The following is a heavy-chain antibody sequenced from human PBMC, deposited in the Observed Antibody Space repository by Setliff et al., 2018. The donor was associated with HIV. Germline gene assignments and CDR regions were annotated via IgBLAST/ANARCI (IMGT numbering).Heavy chain of an antibody. CDR3: ARAWTYYYGSGSYRRLDYYYYYMDV. D-gene: IGHD3-10*01. J-gene: IGHJ6*03. CDR2: ISAYNGNT. Sequence: GASVNVSCKASGYTFTSYGISWVRQAPGQGLEWMGWISAYNGNTNYAQKLQGRVTMTTDTSTSTAYMELRSLRSDDTAVYYCARAWTYYYGSGSYRRLDYYYYYMDVWGKGTTVTVSS. CDR1: GYTFTSYG. V-gene: IGHV1-18*01.